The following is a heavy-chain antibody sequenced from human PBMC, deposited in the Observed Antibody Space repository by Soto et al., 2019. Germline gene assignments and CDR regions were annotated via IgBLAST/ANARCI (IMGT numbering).Heavy chain of an antibody. CDR2: IYYDGTP. CDR1: GGSISTDSYN. Sequence: QLQLQESGPGLVKPSETLSLTCSVSGGSISTDSYNWDWIRQSPGKGLEWIGTIYYDGTPSYNPSLKSQGTISVDTSRNHFSLKVKSGTAADTAMYYGARFFGNAFDVWGQGTMVKVSS. D-gene: IGHD3-3*01. CDR3: ARFFGNAFDV. V-gene: IGHV4-39*02. J-gene: IGHJ3*01.